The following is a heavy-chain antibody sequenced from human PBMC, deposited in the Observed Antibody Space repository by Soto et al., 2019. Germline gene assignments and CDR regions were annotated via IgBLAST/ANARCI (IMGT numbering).Heavy chain of an antibody. V-gene: IGHV5-10-1*01. D-gene: IGHD3-16*02. J-gene: IGHJ6*02. CDR3: ARHSDYRMATANV. CDR2: IDPSDSYT. CDR1: GYSFTSYL. Sequence: GESLKISCKASGYSFTSYLISWLRQMPGKGLEWMGRIDPSDSYTNYSPSFHGHVTISADKSISTAYLQWSILTASDTAMYYWARHSDYRMATANVWGQGTRVTVSS.